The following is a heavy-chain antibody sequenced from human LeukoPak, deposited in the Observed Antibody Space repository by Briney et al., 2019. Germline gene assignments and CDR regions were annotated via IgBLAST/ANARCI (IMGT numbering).Heavy chain of an antibody. D-gene: IGHD3-10*01. CDR2: IIPIFGTA. CDR1: GGTFSSYA. CDR3: ACGSVYYYYMDV. J-gene: IGHJ6*03. Sequence: SVKVSCKASGGTFSSYAISWVRQAPGRGLEWMGGIIPIFGTANYAQKFQGRVTITADESTSTAYMELSSLRSEDTAVYYCACGSVYYYYMDVWGKGTTVTVSS. V-gene: IGHV1-69*13.